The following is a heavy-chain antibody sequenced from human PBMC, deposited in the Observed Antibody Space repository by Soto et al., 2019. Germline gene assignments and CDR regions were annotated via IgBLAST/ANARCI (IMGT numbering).Heavy chain of an antibody. CDR2: ISSSGSTI. CDR1: GFTFSSYE. Sequence: GGSLRLSCAASGFTFSSYEMNWVRQAPGKGLEWVSYISSSGSTIYYADSVKGRFTISRDNAKNSLYLQMNSLRAEDTAVYYCASHSVIPYGMDVWGQGTTVTV. D-gene: IGHD2-21*01. J-gene: IGHJ6*02. CDR3: ASHSVIPYGMDV. V-gene: IGHV3-48*03.